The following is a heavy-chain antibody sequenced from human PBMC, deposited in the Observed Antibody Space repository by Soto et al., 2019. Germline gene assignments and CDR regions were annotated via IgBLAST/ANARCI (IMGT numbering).Heavy chain of an antibody. D-gene: IGHD3-10*01. Sequence: ASVKVSCKASGYTFTTYAIQWVRQAPGQRLEWMGWINAGNGNTKYSQKFQGRVTITRDTSASTAYMELSSLRSEDTAVYYCAILDGSGRPFDYWGQGTLVTVSS. CDR2: INAGNGNT. CDR3: AILDGSGRPFDY. CDR1: GYTFTTYA. J-gene: IGHJ4*02. V-gene: IGHV1-3*01.